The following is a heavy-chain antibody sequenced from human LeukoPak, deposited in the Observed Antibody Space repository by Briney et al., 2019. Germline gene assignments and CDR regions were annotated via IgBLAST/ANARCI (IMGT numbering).Heavy chain of an antibody. V-gene: IGHV1-69*02. CDR3: AAVPAAIVGNWFDP. D-gene: IGHD2-2*02. CDR2: IIPILGIA. CDR1: GGTFSSYT. Sequence: SVKVSCKASGGTFSSYTISWVRQAPGQGLEWMGRIIPILGIANYAQKFQGRVTITADKSTSTAYMELSSLRSEDTAVYYCAAVPAAIVGNWFDPWGQGTLVTVSS. J-gene: IGHJ5*02.